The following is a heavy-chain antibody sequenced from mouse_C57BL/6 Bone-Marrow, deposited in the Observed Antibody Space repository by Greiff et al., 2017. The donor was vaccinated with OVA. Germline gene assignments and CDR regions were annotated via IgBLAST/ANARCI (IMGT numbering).Heavy chain of an antibody. CDR3: TRDLRPYYYGVDYAMDY. CDR2: ISSGGDYI. Sequence: EVQVVESGEGLVKPGGSLKLSCAASGFTFSSYAMSWVRQTPEKRLEWVAYISSGGDYIYYADTVKGRFTISRDNARNTLYLQMSSLKSEDTAMYYCTRDLRPYYYGVDYAMDYWGQGTSVTVSS. D-gene: IGHD1-1*01. J-gene: IGHJ4*01. CDR1: GFTFSSYA. V-gene: IGHV5-9-1*02.